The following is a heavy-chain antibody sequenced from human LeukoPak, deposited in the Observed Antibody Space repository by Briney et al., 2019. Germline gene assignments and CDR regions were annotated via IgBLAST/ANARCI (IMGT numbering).Heavy chain of an antibody. J-gene: IGHJ4*02. CDR2: IYPGDSDT. CDR3: ARRAIGVGATTPLFDY. Sequence: GESLKISCKGSGYSFTSYWIGWVRQMPGKGLEWMGIIYPGDSDTRYSPSFQGQVTISADKSISTAYLQWSSLKASDTAMYYCARRAIGVGATTPLFDYWGQGTLVTVSS. V-gene: IGHV5-51*01. CDR1: GYSFTSYW. D-gene: IGHD1-26*01.